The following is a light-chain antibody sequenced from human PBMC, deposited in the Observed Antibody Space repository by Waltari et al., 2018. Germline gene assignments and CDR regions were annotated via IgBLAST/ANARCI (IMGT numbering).Light chain of an antibody. Sequence: QSVVTQPPSASAPPGQRVTMSCSGSNSNNGKNTVNWYQQLPGTAPKLLVFRNVQRPSGVPDRFSASRSGTSASLAISGLQFDDEADYYCATWDDSLNGWVFGGGTRLTVL. J-gene: IGLJ3*02. CDR1: NSNNGKNT. V-gene: IGLV1-44*01. CDR3: ATWDDSLNGWV. CDR2: RNV.